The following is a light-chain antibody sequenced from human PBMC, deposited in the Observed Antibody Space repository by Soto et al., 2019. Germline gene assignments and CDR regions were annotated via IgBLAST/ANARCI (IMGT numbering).Light chain of an antibody. J-gene: IGKJ4*01. CDR2: GAS. CDR3: QQYDDWLRLT. Sequence: EIVMTQSPATLSVSPGERATLSCRASQSFNIYLAWYQQKPGQAPRLLIFGASSRATGIPARFSGSGSGTEFNLTISSLQSEDFAVYFCQQYDDWLRLTFGGGTKV. V-gene: IGKV3D-15*01. CDR1: QSFNIY.